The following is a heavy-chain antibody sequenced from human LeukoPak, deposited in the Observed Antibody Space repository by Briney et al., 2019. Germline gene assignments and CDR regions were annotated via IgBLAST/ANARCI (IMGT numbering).Heavy chain of an antibody. J-gene: IGHJ1*01. CDR1: GDSINAYY. V-gene: IGHV4-59*01. Sequence: PSETLSLTCTVSGDSINAYYWSWIRQSPGKGLECIGYISYSGSTKYNPSLRSRVTMSIDTSKNQFSLKVTSVTAADTAVYYCARDTGSSWYPEYFHHWGQGTLVTVSS. D-gene: IGHD6-13*01. CDR2: ISYSGST. CDR3: ARDTGSSWYPEYFHH.